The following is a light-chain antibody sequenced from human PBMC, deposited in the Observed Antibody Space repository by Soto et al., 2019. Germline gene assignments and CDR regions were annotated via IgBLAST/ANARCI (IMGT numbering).Light chain of an antibody. J-gene: IGLJ3*02. V-gene: IGLV3-27*01. CDR3: YSGTDDNWV. CDR1: VLAHRY. CDR2: KDR. Sequence: SYELTQPPSMSVSPGQTASLTCSGDVLAHRYVRWFQQKPGQAPVLVIYKDRLRPSGIPERFSGSSSGTTVTLTITGAQVEDEADYYCYSGTDDNWVFGGGTKLTVL.